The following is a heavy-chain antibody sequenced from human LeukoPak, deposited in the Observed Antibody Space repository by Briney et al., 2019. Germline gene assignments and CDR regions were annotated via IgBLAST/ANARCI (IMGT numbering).Heavy chain of an antibody. J-gene: IGHJ4*02. CDR2: ISAYNGNT. V-gene: IGHV1-18*01. CDR3: ARVPLSGSSEYYFDY. CDR1: GYTFSSYG. Sequence: GASVKVSCKASGYTFSSYGISWVRQAPGQGLEWMGWISAYNGNTNYAQKLQGRVTMTTDTSTSTAYMELRSLRSDDTAVYYCARVPLSGSSEYYFDYWGQGTLVTVSS. D-gene: IGHD1-26*01.